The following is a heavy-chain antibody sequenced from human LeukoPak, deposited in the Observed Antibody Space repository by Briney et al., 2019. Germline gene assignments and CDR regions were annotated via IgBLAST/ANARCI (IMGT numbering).Heavy chain of an antibody. CDR2: ISSSGSTI. D-gene: IGHD4-17*01. J-gene: IGHJ3*02. CDR1: GFTFSSYE. V-gene: IGHV3-48*03. CDR3: ARGLHDYGDYVSAFDI. Sequence: GGSLRLSCAAFGFTFSSYEMNWVRQAPGKGLEWVSYISSSGSTIYYADSVKGRFTISRDNAKNSRYLQMNSLRAEDTAVYYCARGLHDYGDYVSAFDIWGQGTMVTVSS.